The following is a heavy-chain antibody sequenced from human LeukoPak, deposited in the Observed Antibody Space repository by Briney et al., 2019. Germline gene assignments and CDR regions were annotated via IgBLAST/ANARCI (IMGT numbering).Heavy chain of an antibody. CDR2: ISSNGGST. D-gene: IGHD3-16*02. J-gene: IGHJ4*02. CDR3: ARGMITFGGVIVEYYFDY. V-gene: IGHV3-64*01. Sequence: GGSLRLSCAASGFTFSSYAMHWVRQAPGKGLEYVSAISSNGGSTYYANSVKGRFTISRDNSKNTPYLQMGSLRAEDMAVYYCARGMITFGGVIVEYYFDYWGQGTLVTVSS. CDR1: GFTFSSYA.